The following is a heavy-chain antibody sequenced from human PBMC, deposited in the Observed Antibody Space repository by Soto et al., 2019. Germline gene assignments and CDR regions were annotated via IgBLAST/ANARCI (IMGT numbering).Heavy chain of an antibody. CDR2: IYYSGST. V-gene: IGHV4-59*08. D-gene: IGHD6-13*01. J-gene: IGHJ5*02. CDR3: ARRRGQRRLNSSSWYWFDP. CDR1: GGSISSYY. Sequence: QVQLQESGPGLVKPSETLSLTCTVSGGSISSYYWSWIRQPPGKGLEWIGYIYYSGSTNYNPSLKSRVTISVDTSKNQFSLKLSSVTAADTAVYYCARRRGQRRLNSSSWYWFDPWGQGTLVTVSS.